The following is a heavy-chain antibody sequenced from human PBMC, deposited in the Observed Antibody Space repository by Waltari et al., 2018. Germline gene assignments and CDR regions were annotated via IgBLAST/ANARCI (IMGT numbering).Heavy chain of an antibody. J-gene: IGHJ3*02. V-gene: IGHV4-59*01. CDR2: IYYSGST. CDR3: ARDRGETPGGCSGGSCYPWYAFDI. CDR1: GGSISSYY. D-gene: IGHD2-15*01. Sequence: QVQLQESGPGLVKPSETLSLTCTVSGGSISSYYWSWIRQPPGKGLEWIGYIYYSGSTNYNPSLKSRVTISVDTSKNQFSLKLSSVTAADTAVYYCARDRGETPGGCSGGSCYPWYAFDIWGQGTMVTVSS.